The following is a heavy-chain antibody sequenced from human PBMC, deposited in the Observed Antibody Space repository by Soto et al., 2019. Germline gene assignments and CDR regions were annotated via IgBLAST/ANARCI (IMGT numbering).Heavy chain of an antibody. CDR3: ARELPHYTPQGYGMDV. D-gene: IGHD4-4*01. V-gene: IGHV3-33*01. Sequence: LRLSCAASGFTFSSYGMHWVRQAPGKGLEWVAVIWYDGSNKYYADSVKGRFTISRDNSKNTLYLQMNSLRAEDTAVYYCARELPHYTPQGYGMDVWGQGTTVTVSS. CDR2: IWYDGSNK. J-gene: IGHJ6*02. CDR1: GFTFSSYG.